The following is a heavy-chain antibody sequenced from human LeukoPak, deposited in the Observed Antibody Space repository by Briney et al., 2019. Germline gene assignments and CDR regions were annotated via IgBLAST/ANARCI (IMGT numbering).Heavy chain of an antibody. CDR3: VRSGWSGGLDV. V-gene: IGHV1-18*01. Sequence: GASVKVSCKAFGYTMTTYAMSWVRQAPGQGLEWMGWITAYNSKTNYVQKLQGRVTLTPDASTSTAYMELRSLTSDDTAVYYCVRSGWSGGLDVWGQGTTVTVSS. D-gene: IGHD3-10*02. CDR1: GYTMTTYA. J-gene: IGHJ6*02. CDR2: ITAYNSKT.